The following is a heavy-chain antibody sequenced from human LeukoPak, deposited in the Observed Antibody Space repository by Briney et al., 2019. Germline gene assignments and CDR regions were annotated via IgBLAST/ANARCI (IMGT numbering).Heavy chain of an antibody. Sequence: SETLSLTCTVSGGSISDYYWTWIRQPPGKGLEWIGHIYYSGNTIYNPSLKSRVTISVDTSKNQFSLKLTSVTTADTAVYYCAKVDTYGSGTLDYWGQGALVTVSS. V-gene: IGHV4-59*01. D-gene: IGHD3-10*01. CDR3: AKVDTYGSGTLDY. CDR2: IYYSGNT. CDR1: GGSISDYY. J-gene: IGHJ4*02.